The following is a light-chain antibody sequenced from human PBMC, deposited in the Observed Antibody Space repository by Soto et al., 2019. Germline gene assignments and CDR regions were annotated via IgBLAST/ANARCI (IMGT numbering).Light chain of an antibody. CDR1: QTVERW. J-gene: IGKJ1*01. CDR2: DVS. CDR3: QQYKDYVWT. V-gene: IGKV1-5*01. Sequence: DIHMTQSTSTLCVYVGEIVTITRRGSQTVERWLAWYQQEPGKAPKLLISDVSSLERGVPSRFSGSGSATDFTLTISGLQSDDFATYYCQQYKDYVWTFGQGT.